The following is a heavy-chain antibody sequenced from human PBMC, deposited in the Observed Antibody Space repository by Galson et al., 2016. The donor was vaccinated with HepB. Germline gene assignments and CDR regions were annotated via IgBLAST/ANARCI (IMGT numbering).Heavy chain of an antibody. CDR3: AKGGFGGVIVGDFDY. CDR1: GFTFSTYG. J-gene: IGHJ4*02. D-gene: IGHD3-16*02. Sequence: SLRLSCAASGFTFSTYGMHWVRQAPGKGLEWVAVISYDGSNKHYAGSVKGRFTISRDNSKNTLYLQMNSLRVEDTAVYYCAKGGFGGVIVGDFDYWGQGTLVIVSS. V-gene: IGHV3-30*18. CDR2: ISYDGSNK.